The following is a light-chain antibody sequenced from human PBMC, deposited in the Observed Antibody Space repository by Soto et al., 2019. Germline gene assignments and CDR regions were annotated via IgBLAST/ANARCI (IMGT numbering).Light chain of an antibody. CDR1: QGISSY. V-gene: IGKV1-5*03. CDR2: KAS. Sequence: DIPLTQSPSFLSASVGDRVTITCRASQGISSYLAWYQQKPGKAPKLLIYKASSLESGVPSRFSGSRSGTEFTLTISSLQPDDFATYYCQQYSSYWTFGQGTKVDI. CDR3: QQYSSYWT. J-gene: IGKJ1*01.